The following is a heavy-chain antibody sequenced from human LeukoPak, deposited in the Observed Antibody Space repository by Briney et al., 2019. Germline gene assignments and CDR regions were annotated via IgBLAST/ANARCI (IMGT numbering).Heavy chain of an antibody. CDR2: ISSSSSYI. V-gene: IGHV3-21*01. CDR3: ARDSSIAVAGTGFDY. J-gene: IGHJ4*02. CDR1: GFTFSSYS. D-gene: IGHD6-19*01. Sequence: GGSLRLSCAASGFTFSSYSMNWVHQAPGKGLEWVSSISSSSSYIYYADSVKGRFTISRDNAKNSLYLQMNSLRAEDTAVYYCARDSSIAVAGTGFDYWGQGTLVTVSS.